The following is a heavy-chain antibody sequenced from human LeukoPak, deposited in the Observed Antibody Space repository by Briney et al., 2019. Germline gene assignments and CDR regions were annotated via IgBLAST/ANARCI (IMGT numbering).Heavy chain of an antibody. Sequence: TSETLSLTCTVSGGSISSYYWSWIRQPPGKGLEWIGYIYDTGSTNYNPSLKSRVTISVDTSKKQSSLKLSSVTAADTAVYYCARHTSYTASYFYYYDMDVWGQGTTVTVSS. CDR3: ARHTSYTASYFYYYDMDV. CDR1: GGSISSYY. J-gene: IGHJ6*02. D-gene: IGHD2-21*02. CDR2: IYDTGST. V-gene: IGHV4-59*01.